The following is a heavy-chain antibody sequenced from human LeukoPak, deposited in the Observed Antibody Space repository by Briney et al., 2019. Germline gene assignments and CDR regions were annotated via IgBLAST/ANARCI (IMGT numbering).Heavy chain of an antibody. D-gene: IGHD3-22*01. J-gene: IGHJ4*02. CDR2: TRNRANSYTT. Sequence: PGGSLRLSCAASGFTFSDHYMDWVRQASEKGLAWVGRTRNRANSYTTEYAASVKGRFTISRDDSKNSLYLQMNSLKTEDTAVYYCARASYYYDSSGYLVYFDYWGQGTLVTVSS. V-gene: IGHV3-72*01. CDR3: ARASYYYDSSGYLVYFDY. CDR1: GFTFSDHY.